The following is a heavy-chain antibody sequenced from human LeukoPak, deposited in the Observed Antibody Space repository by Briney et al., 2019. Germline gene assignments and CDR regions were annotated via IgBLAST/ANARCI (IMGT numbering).Heavy chain of an antibody. Sequence: ASVKVSCKASGYTFTTYAIHWVRQAPGQKLEWMGWINVGNANTKYSQKFQGRVTMTRDTSISTAYMELSRLRSDDTAVYYCARIELGTDYWGQGTLVTVSS. D-gene: IGHD7-27*01. CDR3: ARIELGTDY. V-gene: IGHV1-3*01. CDR1: GYTFTTYA. J-gene: IGHJ4*02. CDR2: INVGNANT.